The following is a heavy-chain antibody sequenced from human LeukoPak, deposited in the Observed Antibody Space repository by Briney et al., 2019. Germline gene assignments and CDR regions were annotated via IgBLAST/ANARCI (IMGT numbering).Heavy chain of an antibody. CDR1: GGSFSGYF. Sequence: PSETLSLTCVVYGGSFSGYFWSWIRQPPGKGLEWTGSMHYSGITYYNPSLTSRVTISVDTSKNQFSLRLTSVTAADTAVYYCARYPYSDSGVWQAFDYWGQGTLVTVSS. J-gene: IGHJ4*02. CDR3: ARYPYSDSGVWQAFDY. CDR2: MHYSGIT. V-gene: IGHV4-34*01. D-gene: IGHD5-12*01.